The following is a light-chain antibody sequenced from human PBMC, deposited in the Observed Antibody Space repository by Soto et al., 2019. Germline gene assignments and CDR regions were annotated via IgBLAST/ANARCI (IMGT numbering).Light chain of an antibody. CDR1: QSVSSN. J-gene: IGKJ1*01. V-gene: IGKV3-15*01. CDR3: QQYNNWPPWT. Sequence: EIVMTQSPATLSVSPWERATLSCRASQSVSSNLAWYQQKPGQAPRLLLYGASTRAPGFPARFSGSGSGTEFTLTISSLQSEDFAVYYCQQYNNWPPWTFGQGTKVDIK. CDR2: GAS.